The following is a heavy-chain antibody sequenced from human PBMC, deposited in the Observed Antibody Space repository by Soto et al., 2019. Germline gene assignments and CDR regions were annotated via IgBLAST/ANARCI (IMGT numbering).Heavy chain of an antibody. CDR2: ISYDGSNK. V-gene: IGHV3-30*18. Sequence: QVQLVESGGGVVQTGRSLRLSCAASGFTFSSYGMHWVRQAPGKGLEWVAVISYDGSNKYYADSVKGRFTISRDNSKNTLYLQMNSLRAEDTAVYYCAKGPPAGWLHLDYWGQGTLVTVSS. J-gene: IGHJ4*02. CDR1: GFTFSSYG. CDR3: AKGPPAGWLHLDY. D-gene: IGHD5-12*01.